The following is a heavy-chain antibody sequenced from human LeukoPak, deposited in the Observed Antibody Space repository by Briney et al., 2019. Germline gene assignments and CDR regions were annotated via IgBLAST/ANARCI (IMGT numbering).Heavy chain of an antibody. V-gene: IGHV3-23*01. CDR3: ANSKWELLPVDY. Sequence: PGGSLRLSCAASRFTFSSYAMSWVRQAPGKGLEWVSAISGSGGSTYYADSVKGRFTISRDNSKNTLYLQMNSLRAEDTAVYYCANSKWELLPVDYWGQGTLVTVSS. J-gene: IGHJ4*02. D-gene: IGHD1-26*01. CDR1: RFTFSSYA. CDR2: ISGSGGST.